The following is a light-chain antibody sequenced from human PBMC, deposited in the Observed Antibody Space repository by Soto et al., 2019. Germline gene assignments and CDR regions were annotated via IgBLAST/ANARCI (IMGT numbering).Light chain of an antibody. V-gene: IGLV2-11*01. CDR3: CSYAGSYTLV. Sequence: QSALTQPRSVSGSPGQSVTISCTGTSSDVGGYNYVAWYQQHPDNAPKLMIFDVSKRPSGVPDRFSGSTSGNTASLTISGLQAEDEADYCCCSYAGSYTLVFGSGTKLTVL. CDR2: DVS. CDR1: SSDVGGYNY. J-gene: IGLJ1*01.